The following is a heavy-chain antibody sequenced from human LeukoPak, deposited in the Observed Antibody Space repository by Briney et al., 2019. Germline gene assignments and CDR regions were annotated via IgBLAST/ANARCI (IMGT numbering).Heavy chain of an antibody. V-gene: IGHV4-34*01. CDR3: ARAPIYSNGYWFDP. D-gene: IGHD4-11*01. Sequence: SETLSLTCAVYGGSFSGYYWSWIRQPPGKGLEWIGEINHSGSTNYNPSLKSRVTISVDTSKNQFSLRLSSVTAADTAVYYCARAPIYSNGYWFDPWGQGTLVTVSS. CDR2: INHSGST. CDR1: GGSFSGYY. J-gene: IGHJ5*02.